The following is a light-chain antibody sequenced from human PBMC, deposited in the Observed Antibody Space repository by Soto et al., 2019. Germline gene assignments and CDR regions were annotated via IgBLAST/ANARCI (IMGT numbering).Light chain of an antibody. CDR2: DAS. Sequence: DIQMTQSPSSLSASVGDRVTITCRASQVISYYLAWYQQKPGKGPKLLIYDASTLQSGVPSRFSGGGSGTDFTLTISSLQPEDVATYYCQQYNSYSGTFGQGTKVDIK. V-gene: IGKV1-27*01. CDR3: QQYNSYSGT. J-gene: IGKJ1*01. CDR1: QVISYY.